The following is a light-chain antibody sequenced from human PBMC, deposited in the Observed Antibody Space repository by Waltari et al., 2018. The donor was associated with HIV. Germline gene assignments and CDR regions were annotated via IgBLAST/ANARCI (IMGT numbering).Light chain of an antibody. Sequence: QSPLTQPASVSGSPGQPVTITCNGSRRDVGSTMSVSWYQRHPGKGPRLIIYNVNSRPSGVSSRFSGCKSGNTASLTISGLQTDDEAEYICCSYAGTVTYLVFGGGTKLTVL. CDR2: NVN. J-gene: IGLJ2*01. CDR1: RRDVGSTMS. CDR3: CSYAGTVTYLV. V-gene: IGLV2-23*02.